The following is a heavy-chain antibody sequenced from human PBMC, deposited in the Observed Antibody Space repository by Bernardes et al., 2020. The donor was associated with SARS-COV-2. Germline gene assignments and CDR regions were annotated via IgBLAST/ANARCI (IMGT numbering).Heavy chain of an antibody. CDR3: ARGGGSDRKALDY. CDR2: ISAVRNT. Sequence: GGSLRLSCRTSGLVFSNTDMAWVRQAPGKGLEWVATISAVRNTHYADSTLGRFTISRDNAKNTLFLQMNSLRAEDAAVYYCARGGGSDRKALDYWGQGILVTVTS. D-gene: IGHD3-16*01. V-gene: IGHV3-21*01. CDR1: GLVFSNTD. J-gene: IGHJ4*02.